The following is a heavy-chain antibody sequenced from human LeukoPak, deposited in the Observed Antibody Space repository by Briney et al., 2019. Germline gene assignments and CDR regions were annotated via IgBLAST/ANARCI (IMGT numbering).Heavy chain of an antibody. Sequence: GASVKVSCKASGYTFTSYYMHWVRQAPGQGLEWMGIINPSGGSTSYAQKFQGRVTMTRDMSTSTVYMELSSLRSEDTAVYYCARGRVSFLTTDDAFDIWGQGTMVTVSS. J-gene: IGHJ3*02. CDR2: INPSGGST. V-gene: IGHV1-46*01. CDR3: ARGRVSFLTTDDAFDI. CDR1: GYTFTSYY. D-gene: IGHD4-17*01.